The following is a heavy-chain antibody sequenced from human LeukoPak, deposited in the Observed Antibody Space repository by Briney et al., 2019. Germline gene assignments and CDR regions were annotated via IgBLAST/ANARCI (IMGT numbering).Heavy chain of an antibody. Sequence: SETLSLTCAVYGGSFSGYYWSWIRQPPGKGLEWIGEINHSGSTNYNPSLKSRVTISVDTSKNQFSLRLSSVTAADTAVYYCARDFAFDIWGQGTMVTVSS. CDR1: GGSFSGYY. CDR2: INHSGST. V-gene: IGHV4-34*01. J-gene: IGHJ3*02. CDR3: ARDFAFDI.